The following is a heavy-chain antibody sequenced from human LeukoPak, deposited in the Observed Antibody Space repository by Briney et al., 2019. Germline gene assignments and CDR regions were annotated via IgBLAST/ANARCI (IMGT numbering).Heavy chain of an antibody. CDR2: INPNSGAT. Sequence: ASVKVSCKASGYSFTDFFIHWVRQAPGQGLEWMGWINPNSGATNYAREFQGRVTMTRDTSITTASMELSRLTSDDTAVYYCAAIVGSTSYYYYGMDVWGQGTTATVSS. V-gene: IGHV1-2*02. J-gene: IGHJ6*02. CDR3: AAIVGSTSYYYYGMDV. CDR1: GYSFTDFF. D-gene: IGHD1-26*01.